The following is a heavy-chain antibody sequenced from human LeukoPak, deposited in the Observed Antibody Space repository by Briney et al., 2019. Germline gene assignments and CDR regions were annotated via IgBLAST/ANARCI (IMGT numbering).Heavy chain of an antibody. V-gene: IGHV3-33*01. D-gene: IGHD3-9*01. CDR1: GFTFSSYG. CDR3: ARGPPLRYFDWLLNY. Sequence: GGSLRLSCAASGFTFSSYGMHWVRQAPGKGLEWVAVIWYDGGNKYYADSVKGRFTISRDNSENTLYLQMNSLRAEDTAVYYCARGPPLRYFDWLLNYWGQGTLVTVSS. J-gene: IGHJ4*02. CDR2: IWYDGGNK.